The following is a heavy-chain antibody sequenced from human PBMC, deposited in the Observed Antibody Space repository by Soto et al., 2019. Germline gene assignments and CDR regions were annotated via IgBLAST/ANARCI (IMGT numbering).Heavy chain of an antibody. CDR1: GFSLRTNAVC. V-gene: IGHV2-5*01. CDR2: IYWNEDK. Sequence: ISLKESCHTLVKPTQTLTMTCSFSGFSLRTNAVCVSWISQPPGKALERLALIYWNEDKRYSPTLKNRLTHIMAASKNKIDLIKTSRDSMDIASYSCVHMSVGSATYFHNYGMNVGGQRTNVNV. J-gene: IGHJ6*01. CDR3: VHMSVGSATYFHNYGMNV. D-gene: IGHD3-10*01.